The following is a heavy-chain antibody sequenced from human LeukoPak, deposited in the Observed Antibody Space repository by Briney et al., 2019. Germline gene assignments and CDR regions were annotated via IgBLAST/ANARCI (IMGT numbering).Heavy chain of an antibody. D-gene: IGHD3-16*02. CDR1: GYTFTSYY. J-gene: IGHJ4*02. Sequence: ASVKVSCKASGYTFTSYYMHWVRQAPGQGLEWMGIINPSGGSTSYAQKFQGRVTMTRDTSTSTVYMELSSLRSEDTAVYYCAKDPYDYVWGSYRPTYFDYWGQGTLVTVSS. CDR3: AKDPYDYVWGSYRPTYFDY. CDR2: INPSGGST. V-gene: IGHV1-46*01.